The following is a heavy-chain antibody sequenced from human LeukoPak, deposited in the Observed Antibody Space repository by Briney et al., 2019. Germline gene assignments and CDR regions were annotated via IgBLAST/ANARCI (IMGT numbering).Heavy chain of an antibody. D-gene: IGHD6-19*01. CDR1: GFTFNSYW. V-gene: IGHV3-7*01. Sequence: ETGGSLRLSCAASGFTFNSYWMSWVRQPPGKGLEWVANIKRDGSDKYYVGSVEGRFTVSRDNDKNSLYLQMSSLRAEDTAIYYCARALYNRGWYPDYFDSWGQGALVTVSS. CDR2: IKRDGSDK. CDR3: ARALYNRGWYPDYFDS. J-gene: IGHJ4*02.